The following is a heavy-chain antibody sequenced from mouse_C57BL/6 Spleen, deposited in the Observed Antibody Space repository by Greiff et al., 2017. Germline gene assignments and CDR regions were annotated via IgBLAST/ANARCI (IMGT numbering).Heavy chain of an antibody. CDR1: GYAFTNYL. Sequence: QVQLQQSGAELVRPGTSVKVSCKASGYAFTNYLIEWVKQRPGQGLEWIGVINPGSGGTNYNEKFKGKETLTADKSSSTAYMQLSSLTSEDSAVYFCARILITTVVAEDYFDYWGQGTTLTVSS. V-gene: IGHV1-54*01. D-gene: IGHD1-1*01. CDR2: INPGSGGT. J-gene: IGHJ2*01. CDR3: ARILITTVVAEDYFDY.